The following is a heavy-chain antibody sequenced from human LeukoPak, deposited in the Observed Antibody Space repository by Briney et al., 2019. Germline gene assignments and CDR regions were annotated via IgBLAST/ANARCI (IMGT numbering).Heavy chain of an antibody. J-gene: IGHJ4*02. V-gene: IGHV1-69*13. D-gene: IGHD6-13*01. Sequence: SVKVSCKASGGTFSSYAISWVRQAPGQGLEWMGGIIPIFGTANYAQKFQGRVTITADESTSTAYMELSSLRSEDTAVYYCAREMGQIAAADYWGQGTLVTVSS. CDR2: IIPIFGTA. CDR1: GGTFSSYA. CDR3: AREMGQIAAADY.